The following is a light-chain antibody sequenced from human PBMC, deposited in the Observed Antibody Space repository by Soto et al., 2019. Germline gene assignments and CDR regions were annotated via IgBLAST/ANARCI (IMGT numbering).Light chain of an antibody. V-gene: IGKV1-39*01. CDR3: QQTYSELVYT. Sequence: DIQMTQSPSSLSASVGDRVTITCGSSQSIFNYLNWYQQKPGKAPEVLIYAVSSLQIGVPSRFAGSGSGTDFTLTITDLRPEDSATYYCQQTYSELVYTFGRGTKVDSK. CDR2: AVS. J-gene: IGKJ2*01. CDR1: QSIFNY.